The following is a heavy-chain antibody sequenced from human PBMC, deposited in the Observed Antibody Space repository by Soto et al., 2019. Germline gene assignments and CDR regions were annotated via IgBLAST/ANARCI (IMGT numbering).Heavy chain of an antibody. Sequence: GXSGKGAGNASAYSFIDCDVDWLRQASGEGPERMGWMNAKRGDTFFPQRFRCKFNMTWDTSLSTAYMEVGSLTSHDTALYYCQRGNPFNYAGFDVCGRGTTVTVSS. J-gene: IGHJ6*02. V-gene: IGHV1-8*01. CDR3: QRGNPFNYAGFDV. D-gene: IGHD3-16*01. CDR2: MNAKRGDT. CDR1: AYSFIDCD.